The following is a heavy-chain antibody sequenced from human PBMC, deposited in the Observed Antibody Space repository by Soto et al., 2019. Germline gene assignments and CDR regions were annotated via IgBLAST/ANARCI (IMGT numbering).Heavy chain of an antibody. Sequence: ASVKGSCKASGYTFTIYGISWVRQAPGQGLEWMGWISAYNGNTNYAQKLQGRVTMTTDTSTSTAYMELRSLRSDDTAVYYCARGLGENVIIPVYDYWGQGTLVTVSS. V-gene: IGHV1-18*01. CDR3: ARGLGENVIIPVYDY. D-gene: IGHD3-3*01. CDR1: GYTFTIYG. CDR2: ISAYNGNT. J-gene: IGHJ4*02.